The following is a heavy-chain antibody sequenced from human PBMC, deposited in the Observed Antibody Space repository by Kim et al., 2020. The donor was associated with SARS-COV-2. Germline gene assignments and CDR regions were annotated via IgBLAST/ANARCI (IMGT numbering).Heavy chain of an antibody. J-gene: IGHJ6*02. D-gene: IGHD1-26*01. CDR3: ASWGATTVDPYYYYYGMDV. CDR2: ISAYNGNT. Sequence: ASVTVSCKASGYTFTSYGISWVRQAPGQGLEWMGWISAYNGNTNYAQKLQGRVTMTTDTSTSTAYMELRSLRSDDTAVYYCASWGATTVDPYYYYYGMDVWGQGTTVTVSS. V-gene: IGHV1-18*01. CDR1: GYTFTSYG.